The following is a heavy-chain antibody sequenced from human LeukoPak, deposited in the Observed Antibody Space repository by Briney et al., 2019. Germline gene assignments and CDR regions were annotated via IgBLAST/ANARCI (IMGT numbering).Heavy chain of an antibody. D-gene: IGHD6-13*01. CDR3: AGLGSSWYPWLDP. CDR1: GGSFSSYS. V-gene: IGHV4-59*01. Sequence: SLTLSLTCTVSGGSFSSYSWSWIRQPPGKGLEWIGHFDFSGSTNYNPSLKNRVTISLDTPKNQVSLRLTSVTTADTAVYYCAGLGSSWYPWLDPWGQGTLVTVS. J-gene: IGHJ5*02. CDR2: FDFSGST.